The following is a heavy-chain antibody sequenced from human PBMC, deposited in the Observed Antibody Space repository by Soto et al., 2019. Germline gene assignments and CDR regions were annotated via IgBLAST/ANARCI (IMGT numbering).Heavy chain of an antibody. D-gene: IGHD3-3*01. CDR1: GFTFSGWW. CDR3: ARGSGWDPMDV. J-gene: IGHJ6*02. CDR2: IKQDGSEK. V-gene: IGHV3-7*03. Sequence: GGSLRLSCAASGFTFSGWWMSWVRQAPGKGLEWVTNIKQDGSEKFYVDSVKGRFTISRDNAKNSLYLQMNSLRAEDTAVYYCARGSGWDPMDVWGQGTTVTVSS.